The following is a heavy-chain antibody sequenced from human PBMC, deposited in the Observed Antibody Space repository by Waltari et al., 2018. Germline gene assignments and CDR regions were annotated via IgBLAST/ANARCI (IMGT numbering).Heavy chain of an antibody. CDR2: IYHSGST. J-gene: IGHJ4*02. Sequence: QVQLQESGPGLVKPSETLSLTCTVSGYSISSGYYWGWIRQPPGKGLEWIGSIYHSGSTYYNPSLKSRVTISVDTSKNQFSLKLSAGTAADTAVYYWARGPRGEFKAYFDYWGQGTLVTVSS. V-gene: IGHV4-38-2*02. CDR3: ARGPRGEFKAYFDY. CDR1: GYSISSGYY. D-gene: IGHD3-10*01.